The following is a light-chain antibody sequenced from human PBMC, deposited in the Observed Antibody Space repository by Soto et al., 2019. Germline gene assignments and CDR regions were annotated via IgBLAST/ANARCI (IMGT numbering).Light chain of an antibody. Sequence: DIQMTQSHPTLSASAGDRVTITCRASQSISSWLAWYQQKPGKAPKLLIYDASSLESGVPSRFSGSGSGTEFTLTISSLQPDDFATYYCQQYNSYPWTFGQGTKVDI. CDR3: QQYNSYPWT. V-gene: IGKV1-5*01. CDR1: QSISSW. CDR2: DAS. J-gene: IGKJ1*01.